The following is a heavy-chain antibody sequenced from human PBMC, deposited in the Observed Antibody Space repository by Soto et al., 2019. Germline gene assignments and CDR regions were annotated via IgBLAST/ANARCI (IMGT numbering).Heavy chain of an antibody. CDR2: ISAYNGDT. CDR1: GYTCSTYG. J-gene: IGHJ5*02. CDR3: ARQALSITRAAHKCFDP. V-gene: IGHV1-18*01. Sequence: QIQLVQSGAEVKKPGASVNVSCKASGYTCSTYGINWVRQAPAQGLEWMGWISAYNGDTDYAQNFQGRVTMTTDTSTSTAYMELRSLRSDDPAIYYCARQALSITRAAHKCFDPWGQGNLVTVSS. D-gene: IGHD3-16*01.